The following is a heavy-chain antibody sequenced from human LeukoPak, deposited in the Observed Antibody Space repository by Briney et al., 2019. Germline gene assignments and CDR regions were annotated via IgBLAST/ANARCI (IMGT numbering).Heavy chain of an antibody. CDR1: GASISSYY. V-gene: IGHV4-59*12. CDR3: ARLHYGDYAFDY. Sequence: KASETLSLTCTVSGASISSYYWSWIRQPPGKGLEWIGYIYHSGSTNYNPSLKSRVTISVDTSKNQFSLKLSSVTAADTAVYYCARLHYGDYAFDYWGQGTLVTVSS. J-gene: IGHJ4*02. CDR2: IYHSGST. D-gene: IGHD4-17*01.